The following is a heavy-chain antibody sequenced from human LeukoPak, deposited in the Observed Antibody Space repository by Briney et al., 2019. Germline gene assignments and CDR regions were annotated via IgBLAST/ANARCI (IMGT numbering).Heavy chain of an antibody. J-gene: IGHJ4*02. V-gene: IGHV3-11*06. D-gene: IGHD3-22*01. CDR2: ISSSSSYT. Sequence: GGSLRLSCAASGFTFSDYYMSWIRQAPGKGLEWVSYISSSSSYTNYADSVKGRFTISRDNAKNSLYLQMNSLRAEDTAVYYCARDGEDYDSSGYYSYFDYWGQGTLVTVSS. CDR1: GFTFSDYY. CDR3: ARDGEDYDSSGYYSYFDY.